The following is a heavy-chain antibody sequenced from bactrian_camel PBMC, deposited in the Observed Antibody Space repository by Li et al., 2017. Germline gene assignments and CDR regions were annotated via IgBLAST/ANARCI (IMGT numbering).Heavy chain of an antibody. V-gene: IGHV3S1*01. Sequence: QVQLVESGGGSVQAGVSLRLSCTGPRNIYSNNCVAWVRHAQGKGLEWVASINPGGDRTYYADSMKGRFTISRDSAKNTVYLQMNNLQPEDTATYYCAEGRGSRGEHCYSLNYWGQGTQVTVS. CDR3: AEGRGSRGEHCYSLNY. J-gene: IGHJ4*01. CDR2: INPGGDRT. D-gene: IGHD6*01. CDR1: RNIYSNNC.